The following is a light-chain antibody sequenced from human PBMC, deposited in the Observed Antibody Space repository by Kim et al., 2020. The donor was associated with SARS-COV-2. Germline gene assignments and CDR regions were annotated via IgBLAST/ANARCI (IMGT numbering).Light chain of an antibody. CDR1: QSITKG. J-gene: IGKJ2*01. Sequence: DIQTTQSPSTLTASVGDRVTITCRAGQSITKGLAWYQQKPGKAPKLLIYDASSLKSGVPSRFSGSGFGTEFTLTISSLQPDDFATYYCQQYTTSSYPFGPGTKLEI. V-gene: IGKV1-5*01. CDR2: DAS. CDR3: QQYTTSSYP.